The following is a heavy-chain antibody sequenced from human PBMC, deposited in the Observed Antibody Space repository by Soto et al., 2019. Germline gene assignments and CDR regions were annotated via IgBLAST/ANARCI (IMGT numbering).Heavy chain of an antibody. V-gene: IGHV4-59*01. J-gene: IGHJ4*02. Sequence: PSETLSLTCTVSGDSISTFYWGWMRQSPGKELEWIDYVYYTGSTNYNPSLKSRVTISVDRSKNQFSLKLTSANAADTAVYYCARGRTVRNYADDSSDYFYFFDYWGQGTQVTVSS. CDR2: VYYTGST. CDR1: GDSISTFY. CDR3: ARGRTVRNYADDSSDYFYFFDY. D-gene: IGHD3-22*01.